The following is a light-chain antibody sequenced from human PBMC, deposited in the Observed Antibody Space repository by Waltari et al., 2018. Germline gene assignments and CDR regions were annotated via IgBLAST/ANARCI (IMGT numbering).Light chain of an antibody. Sequence: EIVMTQSPATLSMSPGERATLSCRASQSVSSSLVWYQQKPGQAPRLLIYGASTRATAIPARFSGSGSGTEFTLTISSLQSEDFAVYYCQQYNNWPPYTFGQGTKLEIK. CDR1: QSVSSS. J-gene: IGKJ2*01. CDR3: QQYNNWPPYT. CDR2: GAS. V-gene: IGKV3-15*01.